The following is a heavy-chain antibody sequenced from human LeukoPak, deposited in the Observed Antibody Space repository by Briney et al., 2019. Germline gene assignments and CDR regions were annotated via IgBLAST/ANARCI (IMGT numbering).Heavy chain of an antibody. D-gene: IGHD5-24*01. Sequence: SETPSLTCTVSGGSISSYYWSWIRQPPGKGLEWIGYIYYSGSTNYNPSLKSRVTISVDTSKNQFSLKLSSVTAADTAVYYCAREYGYSLDYWGQGTLVTVSS. CDR3: AREYGYSLDY. CDR1: GGSISSYY. V-gene: IGHV4-59*01. CDR2: IYYSGST. J-gene: IGHJ4*02.